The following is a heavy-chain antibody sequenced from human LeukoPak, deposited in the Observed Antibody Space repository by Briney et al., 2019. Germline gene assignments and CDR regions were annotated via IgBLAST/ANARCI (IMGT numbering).Heavy chain of an antibody. Sequence: SETLSLTCTVSGGSISSSGSYWGWIRQPPGKGLEWIGNIYSSGNAYYNPSLKSRVAISLDTSKNQFSLKLTSATASDTAIYYCARERDYGDYWGQGTLVAVSS. CDR1: GGSISSSGSY. CDR2: IYSSGNA. CDR3: ARERDYGDY. V-gene: IGHV4-39*07. J-gene: IGHJ4*02.